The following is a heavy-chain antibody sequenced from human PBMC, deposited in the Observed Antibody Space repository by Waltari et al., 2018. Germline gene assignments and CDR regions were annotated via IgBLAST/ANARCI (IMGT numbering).Heavy chain of an antibody. V-gene: IGHV1-24*01. CDR2: FDPEDGET. J-gene: IGHJ3*02. Sequence: QVQLVQSGAEVKKPGASVKVSCKVSGYTLTELSMHWVRQAPGKGLEWMGGFDPEDGETIYAQKCQGRVTRTEDTATDTAYMELSSRRSEDTAVYYWATEENGGAFDIWGQGTMVTVSS. D-gene: IGHD3-10*01. CDR3: ATEENGGAFDI. CDR1: GYTLTELS.